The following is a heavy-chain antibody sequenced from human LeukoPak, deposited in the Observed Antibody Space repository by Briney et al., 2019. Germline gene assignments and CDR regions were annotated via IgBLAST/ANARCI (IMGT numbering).Heavy chain of an antibody. D-gene: IGHD3-22*01. CDR1: GYTFTSYG. CDR2: ISAYNGNT. CDR3: ARDQFRYYDSSGREHYYYYGMDV. V-gene: IGHV1-18*01. Sequence: GASVKVSCKASGYTFTSYGISWVRQAPGQGLEWMGWISAYNGNTNYAQKLQGRVTMTTDTSTSTAYMELRSLRSDDTAVYYCARDQFRYYDSSGREHYYYYGMDVWGQGTTVTVSS. J-gene: IGHJ6*02.